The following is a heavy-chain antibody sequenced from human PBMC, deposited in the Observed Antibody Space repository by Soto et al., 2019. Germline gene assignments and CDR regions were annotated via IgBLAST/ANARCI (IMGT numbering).Heavy chain of an antibody. Sequence: QVQLVQSGAEVKKPGASVKVSCKASGYTFTRYNMHWVRQAPGQRLEWMGWINAGNGNTKYSQKFQGRVTITRDTSANTAYMELSSLISEDTAVYYCARPKDYDDCLDYWGQGTQVTVSS. CDR1: GYTFTRYN. J-gene: IGHJ4*02. D-gene: IGHD3-22*01. V-gene: IGHV1-3*01. CDR3: ARPKDYDDCLDY. CDR2: INAGNGNT.